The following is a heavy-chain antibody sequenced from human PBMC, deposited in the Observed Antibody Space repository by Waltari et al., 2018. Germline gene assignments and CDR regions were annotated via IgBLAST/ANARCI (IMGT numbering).Heavy chain of an antibody. CDR1: GYSFTSYW. CDR2: IYPGDPDT. CDR3: ARASRDGYNSYYFDY. D-gene: IGHD5-12*01. V-gene: IGHV5-51*01. Sequence: EVQLVQSGAEVKKPGESLKISCKGSGYSFTSYWIGWVRQMPGKGLEWMGIIYPGDPDTRYSPSFQGQVTISADKSISTAYLQWSSLKASDTAMYYCARASRDGYNSYYFDYWGQGTLVTVSS. J-gene: IGHJ4*02.